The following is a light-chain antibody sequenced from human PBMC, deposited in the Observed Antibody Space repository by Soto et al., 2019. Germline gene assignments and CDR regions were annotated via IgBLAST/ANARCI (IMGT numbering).Light chain of an antibody. Sequence: VLPQSPGTLSLSQGERATLYCRGSQTVRNNYLAWYQQKPGQAPRILISDESNRATGIPDRLSGSGAGTDLALTISSLEPEDCAVDYCQKRYNWTPTFGGGTKVDIK. CDR2: DES. J-gene: IGKJ4*01. CDR1: QTVRNNY. V-gene: IGKV3D-20*02. CDR3: QKRYNWTPT.